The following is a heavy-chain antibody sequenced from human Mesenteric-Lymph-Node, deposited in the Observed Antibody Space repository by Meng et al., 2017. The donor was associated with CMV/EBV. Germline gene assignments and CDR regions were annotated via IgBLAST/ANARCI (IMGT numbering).Heavy chain of an antibody. J-gene: IGHJ4*02. CDR2: IYHSGST. D-gene: IGHD3-3*01. CDR1: GGSISSYY. CDR3: ARADPRPNYDFWSGYYPAPYYFDY. Sequence: GSLRLSCTVSGGSISSYYWSWIRQPPGKGLEWIGSIYHSGSTYYNPSLKSRVTISVDTSKNQFSLKLSSVTAADTAVYYCARADPRPNYDFWSGYYPAPYYFDYWGQGTLVTVSS. V-gene: IGHV4-59*01.